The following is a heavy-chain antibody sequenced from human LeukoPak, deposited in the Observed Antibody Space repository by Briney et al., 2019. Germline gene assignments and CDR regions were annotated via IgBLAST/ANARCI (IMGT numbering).Heavy chain of an antibody. CDR3: ARNYYEYYDSSGYYPY. D-gene: IGHD3-22*01. CDR1: GYMFASYA. J-gene: IGHJ4*02. CDR2: ISVYNGNT. V-gene: IGHV1-18*01. Sequence: GASVKVSCKASGYMFASYAITWLRQAPGQGLEWMGWISVYNGNTNYAQKFQGRVTMTTDTSTSTAYMELRGLRSDDTAVYYCARNYYEYYDSSGYYPYWGQGTLVTVSS.